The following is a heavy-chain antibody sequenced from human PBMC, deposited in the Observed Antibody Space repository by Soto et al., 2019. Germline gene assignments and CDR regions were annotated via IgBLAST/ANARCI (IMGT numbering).Heavy chain of an antibody. D-gene: IGHD2-2*01. CDR1: GFTFRSYA. V-gene: IGHV3-23*01. CDR3: NAYFSDY. J-gene: IGHJ4*02. CDR2: ISGSGGST. Sequence: GSLRLSCAASGFTFRSYAMYWIRQAPGKGLEWVSGISGSGGSTYYGDSVKGRFTISRDNSKNTLYLQMNSLRAEDTAVYYCNAYFSDYWGQGTLVTVSS.